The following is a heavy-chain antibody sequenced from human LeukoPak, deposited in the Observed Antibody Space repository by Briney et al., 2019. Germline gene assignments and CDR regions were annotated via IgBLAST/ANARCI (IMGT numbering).Heavy chain of an antibody. J-gene: IGHJ3*02. D-gene: IGHD2-15*01. V-gene: IGHV3-66*04. CDR3: ARQEVVEDTFDI. Sequence: GGSLRLSCAASGFTFSGYSINWVRQAPGKGLEWVSIIYSGGSTYYADSVKGRFTISRDNPKNTLYLQMNSLRAEDTAVYYCARQEVVEDTFDIWGQGTMVTVSS. CDR2: IYSGGST. CDR1: GFTFSGYS.